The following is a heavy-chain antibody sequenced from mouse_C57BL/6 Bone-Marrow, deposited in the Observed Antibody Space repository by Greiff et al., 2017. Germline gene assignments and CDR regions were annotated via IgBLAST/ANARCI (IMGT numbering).Heavy chain of an antibody. V-gene: IGHV1-81*01. CDR2: IYPRSGNT. Sequence: VHLVESGAELARPGASVKLSCKASGYTFTSYGISWVKQRTGQGLEWIGEIYPRSGNTYYNEKFKGKATLTADKSSSTAYMELRSLTSEDSAVYFCARRGGLYYFDYWGQGTTLTVSS. CDR3: ARRGGLYYFDY. CDR1: GYTFTSYG. J-gene: IGHJ2*01.